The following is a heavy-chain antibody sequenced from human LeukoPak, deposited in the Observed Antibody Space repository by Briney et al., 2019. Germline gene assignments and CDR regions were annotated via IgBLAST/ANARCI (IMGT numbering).Heavy chain of an antibody. V-gene: IGHV4-61*02. J-gene: IGHJ6*03. Sequence: SETLSLTCTVSGGSISSGGYYWSWIRQPAGRGLEWVGRIYTNGTTDYNPSLKSRVTISVDTSKNQFSLKLTSVTAADTAVYYCARFIEDRPYYYCFYLDVWGKGTTVTVSS. D-gene: IGHD6-6*01. CDR1: GGSISSGGYY. CDR2: IYTNGTT. CDR3: ARFIEDRPYYYCFYLDV.